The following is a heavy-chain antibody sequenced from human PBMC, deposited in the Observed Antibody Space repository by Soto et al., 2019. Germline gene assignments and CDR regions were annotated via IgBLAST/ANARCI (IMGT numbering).Heavy chain of an antibody. CDR3: ASRYYYGSGSSYYYYGMDV. V-gene: IGHV4-39*01. J-gene: IGHJ6*02. D-gene: IGHD3-10*01. Sequence: SETLSLTCTVSGGSISSYYWGWIRQPPGKGLEWIGSIYYSGSTYYNPSLKSRVTISVDTSKNQFSLKLSSVTAADTAVYYCASRYYYGSGSSYYYYGMDVWGQGTTVTVSS. CDR1: GGSISSYY. CDR2: IYYSGST.